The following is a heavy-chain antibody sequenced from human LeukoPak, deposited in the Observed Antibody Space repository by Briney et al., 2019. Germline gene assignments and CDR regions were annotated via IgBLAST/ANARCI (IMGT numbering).Heavy chain of an antibody. CDR1: GGSFSGYH. J-gene: IGHJ3*02. CDR2: INHSGVT. Sequence: SETLSLTCAVYGGSFSGYHWTWIRQPPGKGLEWIGEINHSGVTNYKPSLKSRVTISVDTSKNQFSLKLRSVTAADTAVYYCARPPFCSDTSCFRAFNIWGRGTMVTVSS. CDR3: ARPPFCSDTSCFRAFNI. V-gene: IGHV4-34*01. D-gene: IGHD2-2*01.